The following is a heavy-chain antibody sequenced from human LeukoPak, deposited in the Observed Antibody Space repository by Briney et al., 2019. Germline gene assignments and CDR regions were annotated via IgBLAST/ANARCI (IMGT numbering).Heavy chain of an antibody. V-gene: IGHV3-30*02. CDR1: GFTFSSYS. D-gene: IGHD2-2*01. CDR3: AKVKVPATPYYYYYMDV. J-gene: IGHJ6*03. CDR2: IRYDGSNK. Sequence: GGSLRLSCAASGFTFSSYSMNWVRQAPGKGLEWVAFIRYDGSNKYYADSVKGRFTISRDNSKNTLYLQMNSLRAEDTAVYYCAKVKVPATPYYYYYMDVWGKGTTVTISS.